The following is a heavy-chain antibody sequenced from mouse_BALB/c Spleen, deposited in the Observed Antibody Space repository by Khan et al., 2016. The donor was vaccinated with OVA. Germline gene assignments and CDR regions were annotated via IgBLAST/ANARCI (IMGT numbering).Heavy chain of an antibody. CDR3: ARETAYYGDYEAMDY. D-gene: IGHD2-13*01. CDR1: GFSLVTYG. J-gene: IGHJ4*01. CDR2: IWTGGST. Sequence: QVQLKQSGPGLVAPSQSLSITCTVSGFSLVTYGVHWVRQSPGRGLEWLGVIWTGGSTNYNSALMSRLSISKDHSKSQVFLKMNSLQTDDTAMYYCARETAYYGDYEAMDYWGQGTSVTVSS. V-gene: IGHV2-9*02.